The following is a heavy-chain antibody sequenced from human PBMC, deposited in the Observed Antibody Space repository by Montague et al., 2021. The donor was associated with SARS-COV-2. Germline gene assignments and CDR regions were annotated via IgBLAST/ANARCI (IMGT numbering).Heavy chain of an antibody. CDR1: GGSVSNGLYY. CDR3: ARDRDDPLTGYSNDAFDF. V-gene: IGHV4-61*02. D-gene: IGHD3-9*01. Sequence: TLSLTCTVSGGSVSNGLYYWSWIRQPAGKGLEWIGRIYTSGTTTYNLSLESRVTISLATSKNQLSLKLSSVTAADTSIYYCARDRDDPLTGYSNDAFDFWGQGTTVTVSS. J-gene: IGHJ3*01. CDR2: IYTSGTT.